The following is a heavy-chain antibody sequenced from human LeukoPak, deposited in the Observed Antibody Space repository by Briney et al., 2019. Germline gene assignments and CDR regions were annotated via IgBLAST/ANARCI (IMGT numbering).Heavy chain of an antibody. D-gene: IGHD5-12*01. Sequence: GASVKVSCKASGYTFTTYGISWVRQAPGQGLEWMGWSSPYNGNTNYAQKLRGRVTMTTDTSTSTAYMELSSLRSEDTAVYYCASPAAGYSGYDHYFDYWGQGTLVTVSS. J-gene: IGHJ4*02. CDR1: GYTFTTYG. CDR2: SSPYNGNT. CDR3: ASPAAGYSGYDHYFDY. V-gene: IGHV1-18*01.